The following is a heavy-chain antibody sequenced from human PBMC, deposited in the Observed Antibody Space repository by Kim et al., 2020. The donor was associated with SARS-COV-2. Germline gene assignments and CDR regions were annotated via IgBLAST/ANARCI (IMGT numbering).Heavy chain of an antibody. CDR3: ARGTRQWLVRGPYYYYMDV. J-gene: IGHJ6*03. CDR1: GGSFSGYY. D-gene: IGHD6-19*01. CDR2: INHSGST. V-gene: IGHV4-34*01. Sequence: SETLSLTCAVYGGSFSGYYWSWIRQPPGKGLEWIGEINHSGSTNYNPSLKSRVTISVDTSKNQFSLKLSSVTAADTAVYYCARGTRQWLVRGPYYYYMDVWGKGTPVTVPS.